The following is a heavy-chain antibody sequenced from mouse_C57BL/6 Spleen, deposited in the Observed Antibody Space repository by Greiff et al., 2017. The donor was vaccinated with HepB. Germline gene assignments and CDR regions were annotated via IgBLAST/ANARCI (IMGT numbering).Heavy chain of an antibody. V-gene: IGHV1-19*01. CDR1: GYTFTDYY. Sequence: VQLQQSGPVLVKPGASVKMSCKASGYTFTDYYMNWVKQSHGKSLEWIGVINPYNGGTSYNQKFKGKATLTVDKSSSTAYMELNSLTSEDSAVYYCARGESDYFDYWGQGTTLTVSS. CDR3: ARGESDYFDY. J-gene: IGHJ2*01. CDR2: INPYNGGT.